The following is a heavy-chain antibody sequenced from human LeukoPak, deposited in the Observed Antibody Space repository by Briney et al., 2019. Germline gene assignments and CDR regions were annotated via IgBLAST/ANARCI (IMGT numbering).Heavy chain of an antibody. Sequence: GGSLRLSCAASGFTFSSYSMNWVRQAPGKGLEWVSSISSSSSYIYYADSVKGRFTISRDNAKNSLYLQVNSLRAEDTAVYYCARDGAYSGYVVYWGQGTLVTVSS. CDR1: GFTFSSYS. V-gene: IGHV3-21*01. D-gene: IGHD5-12*01. J-gene: IGHJ4*02. CDR2: ISSSSSYI. CDR3: ARDGAYSGYVVY.